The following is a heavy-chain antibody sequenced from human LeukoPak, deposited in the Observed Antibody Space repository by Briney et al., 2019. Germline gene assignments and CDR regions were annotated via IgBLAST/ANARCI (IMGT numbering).Heavy chain of an antibody. D-gene: IGHD5-24*01. Sequence: GASVKVSCKASGFTFTSSAMQWVRQARGQRLEWIGWIVVGSGNTNYAQKFQERVTITRDMSTSTAYMELSSLRSEDTAVYYCAADWSDGYSDYYYYGMDVWGQGTTVTVSS. CDR3: AADWSDGYSDYYYYGMDV. V-gene: IGHV1-58*02. J-gene: IGHJ6*02. CDR2: IVVGSGNT. CDR1: GFTFTSSA.